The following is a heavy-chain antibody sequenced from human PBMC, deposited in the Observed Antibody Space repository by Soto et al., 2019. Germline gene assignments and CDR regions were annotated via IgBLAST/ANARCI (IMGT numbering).Heavy chain of an antibody. CDR2: ISYDGSNK. V-gene: IGHV3-30-3*01. J-gene: IGHJ6*02. Sequence: GGSLRLSCAASGFTFSSYAMHWVRQAPGKGLEWVAVISYDGSNKYYADSVKGRFTISRDNSKNTLYLQMNSLRAEDTAVYYCARDLIVAVAGHDPGGYYGMDVWGQGTTVTVSS. CDR3: ARDLIVAVAGHDPGGYYGMDV. CDR1: GFTFSSYA. D-gene: IGHD6-19*01.